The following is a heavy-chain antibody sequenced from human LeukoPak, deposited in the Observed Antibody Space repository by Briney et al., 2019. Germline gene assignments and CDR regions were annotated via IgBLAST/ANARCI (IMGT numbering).Heavy chain of an antibody. CDR2: INPNSGGT. V-gene: IGHV1-2*02. CDR3: AREDGYSYGTELLDY. D-gene: IGHD5-18*01. Sequence: ASVKVSCKASGYTFTGYYMHWVRQAPGRGLEWMGWINPNSGGTNYAQKFQGRVTMTRDTSISTAYMELSRLRSDDTAVYYCAREDGYSYGTELLDYWGQGTLVTVSS. CDR1: GYTFTGYY. J-gene: IGHJ4*02.